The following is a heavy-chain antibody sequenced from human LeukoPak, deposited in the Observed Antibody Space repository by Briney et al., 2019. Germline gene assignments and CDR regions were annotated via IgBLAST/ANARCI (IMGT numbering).Heavy chain of an antibody. J-gene: IGHJ4*02. CDR2: INPSGGST. D-gene: IGHD5-24*01. Sequence: GASVKVSCKASGYTFISYYMHWVRPAPGQRLEWMGIINPSGGSTSYPQKFQGRVTMTRDTSTSTVCMELSSLRSEDTAVYYCAREGWLQSIDYWGQGTLVTVSS. CDR3: AREGWLQSIDY. CDR1: GYTFISYY. V-gene: IGHV1-46*01.